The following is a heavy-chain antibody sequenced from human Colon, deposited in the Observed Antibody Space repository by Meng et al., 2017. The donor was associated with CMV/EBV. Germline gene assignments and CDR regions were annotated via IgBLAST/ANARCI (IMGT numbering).Heavy chain of an antibody. D-gene: IGHD5-24*01. J-gene: IGHJ4*02. CDR1: GDTFSSYT. V-gene: IGHV1-2*02. CDR2: INPKMGGT. CDR3: ARAEDDYFDF. Sequence: ASVKVSCKASGDTFSSYTISWVRQAPGQGLEWMGWINPKMGGTTYAQKFQGRVTVTRDTSISTAYLELNSLRSDDTAIYYCARAEDDYFDFWGQGTLVTVSS.